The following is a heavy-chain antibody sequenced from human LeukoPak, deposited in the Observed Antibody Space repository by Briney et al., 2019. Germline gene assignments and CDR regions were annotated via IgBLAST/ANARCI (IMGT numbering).Heavy chain of an antibody. CDR3: ASDFHYGSGSGPHDY. CDR2: ISYDGSNK. D-gene: IGHD3-10*01. CDR1: GFTFSSYA. J-gene: IGHJ4*02. V-gene: IGHV3-30-3*01. Sequence: PGGSLRLSCAASGFTFSSYAMHWVRQAPGKGLEWVAVISYDGSNKYYADSVKGRFTISRDNSKNTLYLQMNSLRVEDTAVYYCASDFHYGSGSGPHDYWGQGTLVTVSS.